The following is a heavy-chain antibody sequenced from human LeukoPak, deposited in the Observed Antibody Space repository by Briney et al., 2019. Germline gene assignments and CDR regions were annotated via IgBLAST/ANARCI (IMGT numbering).Heavy chain of an antibody. D-gene: IGHD4-17*01. CDR2: ISSSSSTI. CDR1: GFTFSSYS. J-gene: IGHJ3*02. CDR3: ARDPDMTTVNAFDI. V-gene: IGHV3-48*04. Sequence: GGSLRLSCAASGFTFSSYSMNWVRQAPGKGLEWVSYISSSSSTIYYADSVKGRFTISRDNAKNSLYLQMNSLRAEDTAVYYCARDPDMTTVNAFDIWGQGTMVTVSS.